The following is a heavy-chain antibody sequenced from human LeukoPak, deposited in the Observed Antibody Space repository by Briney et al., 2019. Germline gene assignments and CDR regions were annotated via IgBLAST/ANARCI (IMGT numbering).Heavy chain of an antibody. CDR1: GGSFSGYY. Sequence: SETLSLTCAVYGGSFSGYYWSWIRQPPGKGLEWIGEINHSGSTNYNPSLKSRVTISVDTSKNQFSLKLSSVTAADTAVYYCARVRRVREVVPRGDFDYWGQGTLVTVSS. CDR3: ARVRRVREVVPRGDFDY. D-gene: IGHD2-2*01. CDR2: INHSGST. J-gene: IGHJ4*02. V-gene: IGHV4-34*01.